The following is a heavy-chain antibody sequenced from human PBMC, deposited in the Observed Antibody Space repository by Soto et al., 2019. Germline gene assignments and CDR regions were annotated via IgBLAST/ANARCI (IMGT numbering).Heavy chain of an antibody. CDR3: ARTSEDILTGYYLEIGS. J-gene: IGHJ5*02. Sequence: ASVKVSCKASGYTFTSYYMHWVRQAPGRGLEWMGIINPSGGSTSYAQKFQGRVTMTRDTSTSTVYMELSSLRSEDTAVYYCARTSEDILTGYYLEIGSWGQGTLVTVSS. V-gene: IGHV1-46*01. CDR2: INPSGGST. CDR1: GYTFTSYY. D-gene: IGHD3-9*01.